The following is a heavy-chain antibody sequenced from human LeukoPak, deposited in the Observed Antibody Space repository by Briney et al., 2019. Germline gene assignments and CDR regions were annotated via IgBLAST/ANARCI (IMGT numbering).Heavy chain of an antibody. J-gene: IGHJ3*02. Sequence: GGSLSLSCAAFGFTVRVNYMSGVRQAPARGVECVSGVYSGGNTYYADSVKRRITNSRDDSRSIAYLQMNSLKPEDTAVYYCTRRYNYDSSGYYYVRDAFDIWGQGTMVTVSS. CDR2: VYSGGNT. D-gene: IGHD3-22*01. CDR1: GFTVRVNY. V-gene: IGHV3-53*01. CDR3: TRRYNYDSSGYYYVRDAFDI.